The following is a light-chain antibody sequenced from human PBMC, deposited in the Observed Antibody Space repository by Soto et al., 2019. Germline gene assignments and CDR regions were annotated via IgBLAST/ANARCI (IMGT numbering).Light chain of an antibody. J-gene: IGKJ5*01. CDR1: QGLRSY. CDR3: QQYNSYPST. CDR2: AAS. Sequence: DIQLTQSPSFLSASVGDRVTITCRASQGLRSYLAWYQQKPGKAPKLLIYAASTLQSGVPSRFSGSGSGTEFTLTISSLQPEDFATYYCQQYNSYPSTFGQGTRLENK. V-gene: IGKV1-9*01.